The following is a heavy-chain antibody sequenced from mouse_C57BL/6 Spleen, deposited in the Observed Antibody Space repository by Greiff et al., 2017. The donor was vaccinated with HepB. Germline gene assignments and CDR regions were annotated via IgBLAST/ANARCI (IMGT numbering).Heavy chain of an antibody. CDR2: IHPNSGST. CDR3: ASKGGPYGMDY. D-gene: IGHD1-1*01. CDR1: GYTFTSYW. Sequence: QVQLKQPGAELVKPGASVKLSCKASGYTFTSYWMHWVKQRPGQGLEWIGMIHPNSGSTNYNEKFKSKATLTVDKSSSTAYMQLSSLTSEDSAVYYCASKGGPYGMDYWGQGTTLTVSS. J-gene: IGHJ2*01. V-gene: IGHV1-64*01.